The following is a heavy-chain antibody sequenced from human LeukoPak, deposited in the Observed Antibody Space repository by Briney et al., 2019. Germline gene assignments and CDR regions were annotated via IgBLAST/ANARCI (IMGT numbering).Heavy chain of an antibody. J-gene: IGHJ4*02. CDR1: GYTFSSYS. CDR2: ISSGSSTI. D-gene: IGHD2-8*01. CDR3: ARHPPPNGVCCYDFDY. Sequence: PGGSLRLSCAASGYTFSSYSMNWVREAPGKGLEGVSYISSGSSTIYYADSVKGRSTISRDNAKNSLYLQMNSLRAEDTAVYYCARHPPPNGVCCYDFDYWGQGTLVTVSS. V-gene: IGHV3-48*01.